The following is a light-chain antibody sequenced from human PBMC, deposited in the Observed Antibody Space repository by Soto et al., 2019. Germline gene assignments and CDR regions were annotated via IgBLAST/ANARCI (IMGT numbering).Light chain of an antibody. CDR3: QQYGSSPPT. V-gene: IGKV3-20*01. Sequence: IPLTPSPATLSLSPGERTTLSCLASQSISRYLAWYKQKPGQGPRLLIYGASSRATGTPDRFSGSGSGTDFTLTINRLEPEDFALYYCQQYGSSPPTFGQGTKVDIK. CDR1: QSISRY. CDR2: GAS. J-gene: IGKJ1*01.